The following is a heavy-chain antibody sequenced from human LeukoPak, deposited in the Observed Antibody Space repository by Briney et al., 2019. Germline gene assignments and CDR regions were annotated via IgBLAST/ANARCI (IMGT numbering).Heavy chain of an antibody. Sequence: SETLSLTCTVSGGSISSYYWSWIRQPPGKGLEWIGYIYYSGSTNYNPSLKSRVTISVDTSKNQFSLKLSSVTAADTAVYYCAREVPAASYYYYYYMDVWGKGTTVTVSS. CDR2: IYYSGST. V-gene: IGHV4-59*01. CDR1: GGSISSYY. J-gene: IGHJ6*03. D-gene: IGHD2-2*01. CDR3: AREVPAASYYYYYYMDV.